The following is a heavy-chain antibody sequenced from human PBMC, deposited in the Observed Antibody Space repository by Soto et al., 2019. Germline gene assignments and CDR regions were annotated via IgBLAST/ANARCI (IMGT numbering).Heavy chain of an antibody. CDR3: ARGEEQLQTFDP. Sequence: PSETLSLTCTVSGGSISSYYWSWIRQPPGKGLEWIGYIYYSGSTNYNPSLKSRFTISVDTSKNQFSLKLSSVTAADTAVYYCARGEEQLQTFDPWGQGTLVTVSS. D-gene: IGHD6-6*01. CDR2: IYYSGST. CDR1: GGSISSYY. V-gene: IGHV4-59*01. J-gene: IGHJ5*02.